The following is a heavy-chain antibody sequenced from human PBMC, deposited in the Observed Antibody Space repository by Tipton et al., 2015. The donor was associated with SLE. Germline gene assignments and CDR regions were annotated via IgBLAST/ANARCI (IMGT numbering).Heavy chain of an antibody. CDR1: GFTFDNYA. CDR2: ISWDSDDV. V-gene: IGHV3-9*01. J-gene: IGHJ4*02. CDR3: AKDMDYFGSQSTLEY. D-gene: IGHD3-10*01. Sequence: RSLRLSCAASGFTFDNYAMHWVRQVPGKGLEWVSGISWDSDDVNYADSVKGRFTISRDNAKSSLYLQMNSLKIEDTALYYCAKDMDYFGSQSTLEYWGQGILVTVSS.